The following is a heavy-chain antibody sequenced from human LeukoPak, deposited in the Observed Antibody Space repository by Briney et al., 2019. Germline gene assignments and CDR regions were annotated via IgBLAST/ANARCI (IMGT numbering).Heavy chain of an antibody. D-gene: IGHD5-18*01. CDR2: IYYSGST. J-gene: IGHJ3*01. V-gene: IGHV4-59*08. Sequence: PSETLSLTCTVSGGSISSYYWSWIRQPPGKRLEWIGYIYYSGSTNYNPSLKSRVTISVDTSKNHFSLKLSSVTAADTAVYYCARGLGGSYGAWHAFDFWGQGTMGTVSS. CDR3: ARGLGGSYGAWHAFDF. CDR1: GGSISSYY.